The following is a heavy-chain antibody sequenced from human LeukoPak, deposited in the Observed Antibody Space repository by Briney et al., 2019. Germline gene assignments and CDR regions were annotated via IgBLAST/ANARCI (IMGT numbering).Heavy chain of an antibody. CDR2: INPGGSST. D-gene: IGHD1-14*01. J-gene: IGHJ4*02. Sequence: GGSLRLSCAASGFTFSSYWMHSVRQVPGKGLVWVSRINPGGSSTAYADSVKGRFTISRDNAENTLYLQMDSLRAEDTAVYYCARSNQADDYWGQGTLVTVSS. CDR1: GFTFSSYW. V-gene: IGHV3-74*01. CDR3: ARSNQADDY.